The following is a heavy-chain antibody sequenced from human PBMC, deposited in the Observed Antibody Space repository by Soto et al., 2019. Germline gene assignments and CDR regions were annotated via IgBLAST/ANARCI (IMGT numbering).Heavy chain of an antibody. J-gene: IGHJ6*02. CDR2: IWYDGSNK. V-gene: IGHV3-33*01. CDR1: GFTFSSYG. D-gene: IGHD6-13*01. Sequence: GGSLRLSCAASGFTFSSYGMHWVRQAPGKGLEWVAVIWYDGSNKYYADSVKGRFTISRDNSKNTLYLQMNSLRAEDTAVYYCARDLEASDSSSWYKNYYGMDVWGQGTTVTVSS. CDR3: ARDLEASDSSSWYKNYYGMDV.